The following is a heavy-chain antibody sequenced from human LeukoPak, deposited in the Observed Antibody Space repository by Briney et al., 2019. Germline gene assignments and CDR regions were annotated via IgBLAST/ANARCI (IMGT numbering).Heavy chain of an antibody. CDR2: INPSTGGT. CDR1: GYTFIGYY. CDR3: ARGQPYGDYNYFDP. D-gene: IGHD4-17*01. J-gene: IGHJ5*02. V-gene: IGHV1-2*06. Sequence: EASVKVPCKASGYTFIGYYMHWVRQAPGQGLEWMGRINPSTGGTNSAQKFQGRVTMTRDTSTSTAYMELGRLTSDDTAIYYCARGQPYGDYNYFDPWGQGTLVTVSS.